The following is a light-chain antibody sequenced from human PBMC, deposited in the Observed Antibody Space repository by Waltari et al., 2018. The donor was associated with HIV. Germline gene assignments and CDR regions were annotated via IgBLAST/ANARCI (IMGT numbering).Light chain of an antibody. CDR1: DSDFGLYNF. CDR3: ASYTADDTVL. V-gene: IGLV2-14*01. CDR2: EVD. J-gene: IGLJ2*01. Sequence: SDLTQPASVSGFLGQSITISCTGGDSDFGLYNFISWYQQQPVNVPKLLLYEVDTRASGIPGRFSGSKSGNTASLTITGLQIEDEGLYYCASYTADDTVLFGGGTTVTVL.